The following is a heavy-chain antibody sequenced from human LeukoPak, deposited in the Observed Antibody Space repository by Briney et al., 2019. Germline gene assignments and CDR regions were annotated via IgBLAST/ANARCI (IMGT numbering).Heavy chain of an antibody. Sequence: PSETLSRTCAVYGGSFSGYYWSWIRQPPGKGLEWIGEINHSGSTNYNPSLKSRVTISVDTSKNQFSLKLRSVTAADTAVYYCARPSRDILTGYYGLWGQGTLVTVSS. CDR2: INHSGST. V-gene: IGHV4-34*01. CDR1: GGSFSGYY. D-gene: IGHD3-9*01. J-gene: IGHJ4*02. CDR3: ARPSRDILTGYYGL.